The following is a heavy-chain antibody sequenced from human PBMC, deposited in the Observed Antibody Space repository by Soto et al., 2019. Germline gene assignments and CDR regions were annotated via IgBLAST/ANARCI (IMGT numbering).Heavy chain of an antibody. CDR2: ISSTTNYI. CDR3: ARESEDLTSNFDY. V-gene: IGHV3-21*01. CDR1: GFTFSRYI. J-gene: IGHJ4*02. Sequence: GGSVSLASPASGFTFSRYIINWVSKDPGKGLEWVSSISSTTNYIYYADSMKGRFTVSRDNAKNSVYLDMNSLSAEDTAVYYCARESEDLTSNFDYWGQGTLVTVSA.